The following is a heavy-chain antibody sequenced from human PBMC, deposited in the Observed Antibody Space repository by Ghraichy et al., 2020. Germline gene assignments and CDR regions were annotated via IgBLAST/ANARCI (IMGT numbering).Heavy chain of an antibody. CDR2: IYSGGST. V-gene: IGHV3-53*01. Sequence: GGSLRLSCAASGFTVSSNYMSWVRQAPGKGLEWVSVIYSGGSTYYADSVKGRFTISRDNSKNTLYLQMNSLRAEDTAVYYCARGGCSSTSCYAWYYGMDVWGQGTTVTVSS. CDR3: ARGGCSSTSCYAWYYGMDV. J-gene: IGHJ6*02. CDR1: GFTVSSNY. D-gene: IGHD2-2*01.